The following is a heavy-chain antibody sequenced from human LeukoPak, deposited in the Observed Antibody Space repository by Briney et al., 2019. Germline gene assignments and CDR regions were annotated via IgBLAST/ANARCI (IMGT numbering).Heavy chain of an antibody. V-gene: IGHV3-30*02. Sequence: PGGSLRLSCAASGFSFSNYGMHWVRQAPGKGLEWVAFIRYDGSNKYYGDSVKDRFSISRDNSKNTLYLQMNSLRAEDTAVYYCAKVPCSTTTCYSDYMDVWATGTTVTVSS. CDR2: IRYDGSNK. CDR1: GFSFSNYG. J-gene: IGHJ6*03. D-gene: IGHD2/OR15-2a*01. CDR3: AKVPCSTTTCYSDYMDV.